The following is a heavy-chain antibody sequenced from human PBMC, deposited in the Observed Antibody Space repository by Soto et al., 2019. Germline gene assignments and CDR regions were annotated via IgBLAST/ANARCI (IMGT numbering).Heavy chain of an antibody. CDR3: ARGGRVGARLPYFDY. V-gene: IGHV1-69*01. CDR1: GGSFSNYS. CDR2: IIPIFGTA. J-gene: IGHJ4*02. D-gene: IGHD1-26*01. Sequence: SVKVSCKSSGGSFSNYSISWVRQAPGQGLEWMGGIIPIFGTANYAQKFQGRVTITADESTSTAYMELSSLRSEDTAVYYCARGGRVGARLPYFDYWGQGTLVTVSS.